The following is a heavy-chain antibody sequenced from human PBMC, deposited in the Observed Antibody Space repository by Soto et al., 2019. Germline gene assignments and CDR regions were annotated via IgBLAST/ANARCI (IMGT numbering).Heavy chain of an antibody. CDR3: AKDMDYDILTGRGFDP. D-gene: IGHD3-9*01. CDR1: GFTFDDYA. V-gene: IGHV3-9*01. J-gene: IGHJ5*02. CDR2: ISWNSGSI. Sequence: EVQLVESGGGLVQPGRSLRLSCAASGFTFDDYAMHWVRQAPGKGLEWVSGISWNSGSIGYADSVKGRFTISRDNAKNSLYLQMNSLRAEDTALYYCAKDMDYDILTGRGFDPWGQGTLVTVSS.